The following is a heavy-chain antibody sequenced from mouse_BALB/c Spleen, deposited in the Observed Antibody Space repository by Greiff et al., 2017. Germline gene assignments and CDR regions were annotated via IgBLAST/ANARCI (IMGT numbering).Heavy chain of an antibody. Sequence: EVQLQQSGPGLVKPSQSLSLTCSVTGYSITSGYYWNWIRQFPGNKLEWMGYISYDGSNNYNPSLKNRISITRDTSKNQFFLKLNSVTTEDTATYYCAREKYGNSYYFDYWGQGTTLTVSS. J-gene: IGHJ2*01. V-gene: IGHV3-6*02. CDR1: GYSITSGYY. D-gene: IGHD2-10*02. CDR3: AREKYGNSYYFDY. CDR2: ISYDGSN.